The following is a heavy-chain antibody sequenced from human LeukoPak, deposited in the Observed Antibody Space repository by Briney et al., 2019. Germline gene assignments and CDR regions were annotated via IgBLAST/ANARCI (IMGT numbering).Heavy chain of an antibody. CDR3: ASAYHGNYHWDS. J-gene: IGHJ4*02. V-gene: IGHV5-51*01. CDR2: IHLIDSDT. CDR1: GYRSTNYW. D-gene: IGHD1-7*01. Sequence: GESLQISCNGSGYRSTNYWMGWVRQMPGTGLEWLGIIHLIDSDTKYGPSFEGQVTISADKSINTAYMQWNSLKASDTATYYCASAYHGNYHWDSWGQGTLVTLSS.